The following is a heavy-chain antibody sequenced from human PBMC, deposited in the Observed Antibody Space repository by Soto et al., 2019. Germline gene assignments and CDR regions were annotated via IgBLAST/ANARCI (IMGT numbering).Heavy chain of an antibody. Sequence: GGSLRLSCAASGFTFSSYSMNWVRQAPGKGLEWVSSISSSSSYIYYADSVKGRFTISRDNAKNSLYLQMNSLRAEDTAVYYCARVEYYYDSSGYYKPYFDYWGQGTLVTV. CDR2: ISSSSSYI. CDR3: ARVEYYYDSSGYYKPYFDY. J-gene: IGHJ4*02. CDR1: GFTFSSYS. V-gene: IGHV3-21*01. D-gene: IGHD3-22*01.